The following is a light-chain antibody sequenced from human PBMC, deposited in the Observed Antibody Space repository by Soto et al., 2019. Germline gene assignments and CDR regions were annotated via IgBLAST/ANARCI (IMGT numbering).Light chain of an antibody. V-gene: IGLV1-51*01. J-gene: IGLJ3*02. CDR3: AVYDDTLSAGKVM. Sequence: QSVLTQPPSVSAAPGQKGTISCFGSRSNIGGNYVSWYQQFPGSAPKLLIYDTNKKFSGIPDRFFGSKSGTSASLGINGLQTEDEATYFCAVYDDTLSAGKVMFGGGTKSPS. CDR2: DTN. CDR1: RSNIGGNY.